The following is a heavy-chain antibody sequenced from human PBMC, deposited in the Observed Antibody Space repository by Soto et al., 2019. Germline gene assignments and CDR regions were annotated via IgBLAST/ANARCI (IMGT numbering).Heavy chain of an antibody. CDR1: GGSISGSY. D-gene: IGHD6-19*01. V-gene: IGHV4-59*01. CDR2: VYYTGST. J-gene: IGHJ4*02. Sequence: SETLSLTCSVSGGSISGSYWSWIRQSPGKGLEWLGYVYYTGSTNYSPSLRSRVSISVDTSKNEFSLRLSSVTAADTAVYFCARSVAVPGAHIDYWGQGTQVTVS. CDR3: ARSVAVPGAHIDY.